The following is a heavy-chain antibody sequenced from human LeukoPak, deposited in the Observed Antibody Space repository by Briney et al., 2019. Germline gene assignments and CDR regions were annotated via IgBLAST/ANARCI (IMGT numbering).Heavy chain of an antibody. V-gene: IGHV4-34*01. Sequence: SETLSLTCTVSGGSISSYYWSWIRQPPGKGLEWIGEINHSGSTNYNPSLKSRVTISVDTSKNQFSLKLSSVTAADTAVYYCARIYRVATTGTGAFDIWGQGTVVTVSS. D-gene: IGHD5-12*01. CDR2: INHSGST. CDR1: GGSISSYY. CDR3: ARIYRVATTGTGAFDI. J-gene: IGHJ3*02.